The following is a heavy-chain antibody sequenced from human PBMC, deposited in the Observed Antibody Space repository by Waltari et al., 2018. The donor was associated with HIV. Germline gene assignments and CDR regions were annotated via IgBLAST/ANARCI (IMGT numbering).Heavy chain of an antibody. Sequence: EVQLVESGGGLVQPGRSLRLSCTASGFTFGDYALSWVRQAPGKGLEWMGFIRSKAYVGTTEYAASVKGRFTISRDDSKSIAYLQMNSLKSEDTAVYYCTRAMVRQILSGCQFGFWGQGTLVTVSS. CDR1: GFTFGDYA. CDR3: TRAMVRQILSGCQFGF. D-gene: IGHD3-10*01. CDR2: IRSKAYVGTT. J-gene: IGHJ4*02. V-gene: IGHV3-49*04.